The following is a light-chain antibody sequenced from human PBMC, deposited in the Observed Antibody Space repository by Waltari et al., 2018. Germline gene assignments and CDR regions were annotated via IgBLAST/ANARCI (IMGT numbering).Light chain of an antibody. CDR3: SSYAGSSKGV. J-gene: IGLJ2*01. CDR1: SSDFGIYNR. V-gene: IGLV2-23*02. CDR2: AVS. Sequence: QSALPQPASAPGPPGQSITISCPRTSSDFGIYNRVSWYQQHPGKAPKLMIYAVSKRPSGVSDRFSGSKSGDMASLTISGLQPEDEAEYFCSSYAGSSKGVFGGGTKVTVL.